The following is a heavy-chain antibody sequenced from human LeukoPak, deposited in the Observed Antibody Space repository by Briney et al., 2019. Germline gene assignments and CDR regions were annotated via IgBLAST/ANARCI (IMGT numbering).Heavy chain of an antibody. CDR3: AKDFSPYGSGTPV. V-gene: IGHV3-23*01. CDR2: ISGSGGST. CDR1: GFTFSSYA. Sequence: GGSLRLSCAASGFTFSSYAMSWVRQAPGKGLEWVSAISGSGGSTYCADSVKGRFTISRDNSKNTLYLQMNSLRAEDTAVYYCAKDFSPYGSGTPVWGQGTTVTVSS. J-gene: IGHJ6*02. D-gene: IGHD3-10*01.